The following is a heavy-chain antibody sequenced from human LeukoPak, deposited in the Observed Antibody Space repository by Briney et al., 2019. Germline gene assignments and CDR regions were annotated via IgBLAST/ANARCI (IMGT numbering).Heavy chain of an antibody. CDR1: GGSISSSSYY. V-gene: IGHV4-61*05. CDR2: IYYSGST. CDR3: ARHSGEDDSSGYFDY. D-gene: IGHD3-22*01. J-gene: IGHJ4*02. Sequence: SETLSLTCTVSGGSISSSSYYWGWIRQPPGKGLEWIGYIYYSGSTNYNPSLKSRVTISVDTSKNQFSLKLSSVTAADTAVYYCARHSGEDDSSGYFDYWGQGTLVTVSS.